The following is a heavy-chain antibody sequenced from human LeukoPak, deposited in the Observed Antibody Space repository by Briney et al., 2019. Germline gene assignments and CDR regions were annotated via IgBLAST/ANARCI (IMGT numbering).Heavy chain of an antibody. V-gene: IGHV3-30-3*01. D-gene: IGHD1-1*01. CDR2: ISYDGSNK. Sequence: GGSLRLSCAASGFTFSSYAMHWVRQAPGKGLEWVAVISYDGSNKYYADSVKGRFTISRDNSKNTLYLQMNSLRAEDTAVYYCARENWNPLRRSEAFDIWGQGTMVTVSS. J-gene: IGHJ3*02. CDR3: ARENWNPLRRSEAFDI. CDR1: GFTFSSYA.